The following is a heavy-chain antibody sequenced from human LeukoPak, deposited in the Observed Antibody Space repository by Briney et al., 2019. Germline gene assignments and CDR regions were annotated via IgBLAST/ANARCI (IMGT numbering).Heavy chain of an antibody. CDR3: ANGVYCSGTSCYDLYGMDV. CDR2: ISGSCART. D-gene: IGHD2-2*01. CDR1: GFTFSSYA. J-gene: IGHJ6*04. V-gene: IGHV3-23*01. Sequence: GGSLRLSCAASGFTFSSYAMRWVRQPPGKWLEWVSAISGSCARTYDAESVKGRFTTARDNSKNTLYLQMNSLRAEDTAVYYCANGVYCSGTSCYDLYGMDVWGEGTTVTVSS.